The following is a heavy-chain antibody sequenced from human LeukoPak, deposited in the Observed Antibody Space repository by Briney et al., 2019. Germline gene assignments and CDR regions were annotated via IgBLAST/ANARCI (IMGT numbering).Heavy chain of an antibody. CDR1: GFTFTSIA. CDR2: ISGSGAST. V-gene: IGHV3-23*01. CDR3: ARRVGATYNWFDP. Sequence: PGGSLRLSCAASGFTFTSIAMSWVRQAPGKGLEWVSSISGSGASTYYADSVKGRFTIFRDNSKNTLFLQMNSLRAEDTAVYYCARRVGATYNWFDPWGQGTLVTVSS. J-gene: IGHJ5*02. D-gene: IGHD1-26*01.